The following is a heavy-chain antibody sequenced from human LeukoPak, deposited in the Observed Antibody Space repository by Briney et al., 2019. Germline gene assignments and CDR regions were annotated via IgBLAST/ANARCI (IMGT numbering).Heavy chain of an antibody. J-gene: IGHJ3*02. CDR3: ARDSSATGEVDAFDI. D-gene: IGHD5-24*01. CDR2: INPSGGST. CDR1: GYTFTSYY. Sequence: VASVKVSCKASGYTFTSYYMHWVRQAPGQGLEWMGIINPSGGSTSYAQKFQGRVTMTRDTSTSTVYMELSSLRSEDTAVYYCARDSSATGEVDAFDIWGQGTMVTVSS. V-gene: IGHV1-46*01.